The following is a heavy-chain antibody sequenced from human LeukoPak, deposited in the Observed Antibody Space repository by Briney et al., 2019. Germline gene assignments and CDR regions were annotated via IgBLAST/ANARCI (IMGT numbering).Heavy chain of an antibody. CDR3: ATLDYYDSSAYYSDY. D-gene: IGHD3-22*01. J-gene: IGHJ4*02. CDR1: GYTLTELS. V-gene: IGHV1-24*01. Sequence: VALVKVSCKVSGYTLTELSIHWVRQAPGKGLEWMGGFDPEHGETIYAQKFQGRVTMTEDTSTDTAYMELSSLRSEDTAVYYCATLDYYDSSAYYSDYWGQGTLVTVSS. CDR2: FDPEHGET.